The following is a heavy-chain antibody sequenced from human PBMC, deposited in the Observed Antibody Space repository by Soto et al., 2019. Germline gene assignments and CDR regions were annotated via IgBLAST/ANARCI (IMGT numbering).Heavy chain of an antibody. D-gene: IGHD2-2*01. CDR1: GGTFGSYA. CDR3: ARLQGSSTSLEIYYYYYYGMDV. Sequence: QVQLVQSGAEVKKPGSSVKVSCKASGGTFGSYAISWVRQAPGQGLEWMGGIIPIPGTANYAQKFQGRVTIAADESTSTAYMELSSLRSEDTAVYYCARLQGSSTSLEIYYYYYYGMDVWGQGTKVTVSS. V-gene: IGHV1-69*01. CDR2: IIPIPGTA. J-gene: IGHJ6*02.